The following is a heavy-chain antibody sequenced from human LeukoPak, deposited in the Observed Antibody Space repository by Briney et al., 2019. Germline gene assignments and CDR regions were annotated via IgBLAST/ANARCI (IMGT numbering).Heavy chain of an antibody. D-gene: IGHD2-2*01. CDR2: ISWNGGSI. Sequence: PGGSLRLSCAASGFTFEDYAMHWVRQAPGRGLGWVSGISWNGGSIVYADSVKGRFTISRDNAKNSLYLQLNSLRAEDTALYCCAKDRCSTTTCYYFDCWGQGTLVTVSS. CDR3: AKDRCSTTTCYYFDC. CDR1: GFTFEDYA. V-gene: IGHV3-9*01. J-gene: IGHJ4*02.